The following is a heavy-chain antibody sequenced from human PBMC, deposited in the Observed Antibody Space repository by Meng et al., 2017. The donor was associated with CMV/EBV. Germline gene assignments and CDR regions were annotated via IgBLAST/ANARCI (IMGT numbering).Heavy chain of an antibody. CDR2: INHSGST. Sequence: GSLRLSCAVYGGSFSGYYWSWIRQPPGKGLEWFGKINHSGSTNYNPSLKSRVTISVDTSKNQFSLKLSSVTAADTAVYYCARGQGDFWSGYSVYYYYGMDVWGQGTTVTVSS. CDR1: GGSFSGYY. V-gene: IGHV4-34*01. D-gene: IGHD3-3*01. CDR3: ARGQGDFWSGYSVYYYYGMDV. J-gene: IGHJ6*02.